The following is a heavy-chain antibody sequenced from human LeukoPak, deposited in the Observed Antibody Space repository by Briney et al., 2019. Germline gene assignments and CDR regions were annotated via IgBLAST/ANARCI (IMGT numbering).Heavy chain of an antibody. D-gene: IGHD2/OR15-2a*01. J-gene: IGHJ4*02. CDR1: GGSISSGDYY. CDR3: ARGNNPYYFDY. Sequence: SETLSLTCTVSGGSISSGDYYWSWIRQPPGKGREWIGYIYYSGSSFYNPSLKSRVTISVDTSKNHVSLNLSSVTAADTAVYYCARGNNPYYFDYWGQGTLVTVSS. CDR2: IYYSGSS. V-gene: IGHV4-30-4*08.